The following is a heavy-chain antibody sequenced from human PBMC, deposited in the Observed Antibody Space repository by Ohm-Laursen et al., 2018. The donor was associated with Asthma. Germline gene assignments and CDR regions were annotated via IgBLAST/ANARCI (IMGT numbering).Heavy chain of an antibody. CDR1: GDSLSRGTHY. V-gene: IGHV4-30-4*08. J-gene: IGHJ4*02. CDR3: ARAMGYSYGYGY. CDR2: IYYSGIT. Sequence: TLSLTCTVSGDSLSRGTHYWSWIPPPPCNVLEWIGSIYYSGITYSNPSLRSRVSISVDTSKNQFSLKLSSVTAADTAVYYCARAMGYSYGYGYWGQGTLVTVSS. D-gene: IGHD5-18*01.